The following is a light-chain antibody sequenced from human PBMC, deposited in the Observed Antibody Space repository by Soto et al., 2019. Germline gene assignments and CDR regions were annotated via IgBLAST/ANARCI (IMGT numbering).Light chain of an antibody. CDR1: QSISSW. CDR3: QQYYRYPWT. Sequence: DIQMTQSPSTLSASVGDRVTITCRASQSISSWLAWYQQKPGKAPKLLIYKASSLEGGVPSRFSGSGSGTEFTLTINSPQPDDFAAYYCQQYYRYPWTFGQGTKVEIK. CDR2: KAS. V-gene: IGKV1-5*03. J-gene: IGKJ1*01.